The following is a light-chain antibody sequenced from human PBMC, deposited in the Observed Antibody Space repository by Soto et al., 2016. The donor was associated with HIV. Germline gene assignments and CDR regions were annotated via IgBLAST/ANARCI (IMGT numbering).Light chain of an antibody. CDR1: QSVSWW. Sequence: DTQMTQSPSTLSASVGDRVTITCRASQSVSWWLAWYQQKPGKAPKLLMYKASTLESGVPLRFSGSGSGTEFTLTISSLQPEDFATYYCQRLNSFLYTFGQGTKLEIK. CDR2: KAS. CDR3: QRLNSFLYT. J-gene: IGKJ2*01. V-gene: IGKV1-5*03.